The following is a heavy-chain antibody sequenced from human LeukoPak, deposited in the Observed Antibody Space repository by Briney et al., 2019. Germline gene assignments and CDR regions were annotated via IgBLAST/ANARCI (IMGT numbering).Heavy chain of an antibody. CDR2: ISAYNGNT. CDR1: GYTFTSYG. Sequence: GASVKVSCKASGYTFTSYGISWVRQAPGQGLEWMGWISAYNGNTNYAQKLQGRVTMTTDTSTSTAYMELRSLRSDDTAVYYCARDRDATPGEPENFDYWGQGTLVTVSS. V-gene: IGHV1-18*01. D-gene: IGHD2-15*01. CDR3: ARDRDATPGEPENFDY. J-gene: IGHJ4*02.